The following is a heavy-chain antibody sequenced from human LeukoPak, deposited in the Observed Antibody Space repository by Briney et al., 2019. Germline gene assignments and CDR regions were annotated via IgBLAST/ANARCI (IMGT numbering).Heavy chain of an antibody. J-gene: IGHJ6*02. CDR1: GFTFEDYG. V-gene: IGHV3-20*04. D-gene: IGHD1-26*01. CDR2: INWNGGTT. CDR3: ARGASVGGTTGYYYYGMDV. Sequence: RGSLRFSCAASGFTFEDYGMSWVRQAPGKGLEWVSGINWNGGTTGYADSVKGRFTISRDNAKNSLYLQMNSLRAEDTALYYCARGASVGGTTGYYYYGMDVWGQGTSVTVSS.